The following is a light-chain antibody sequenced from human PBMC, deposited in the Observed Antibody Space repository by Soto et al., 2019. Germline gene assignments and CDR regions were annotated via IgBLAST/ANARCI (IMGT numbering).Light chain of an antibody. V-gene: IGLV2-14*03. J-gene: IGLJ2*01. CDR1: SSDVGAYNY. CDR3: SSYTTTRTLV. CDR2: DVS. Sequence: QSALTQPASVSGSPGQSITISCTGTSSDVGAYNYVSWYQQHPGKVPKVILYDVSDRPSGVSSRFSGSKSGNTAFLTISGLQAEDEADYYCSSYTTTRTLVFGGGTKVTVL.